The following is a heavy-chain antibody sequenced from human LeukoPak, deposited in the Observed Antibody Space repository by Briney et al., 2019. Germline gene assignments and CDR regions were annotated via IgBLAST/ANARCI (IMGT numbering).Heavy chain of an antibody. J-gene: IGHJ5*02. CDR1: GDSISSSNYF. CDR3: ARGGITSLLNWFDP. D-gene: IGHD3-16*01. CDR2: MSYYGST. Sequence: PSETLSLTCTVSGDSISSSNYFWGWIRQPPGKGLEWIGSMSYYGSTYYNASLKSRVTISLDTSKKQFSLKLRSVTAADTAVYYCARGGITSLLNWFDPWGQGILVTVSS. V-gene: IGHV4-39*07.